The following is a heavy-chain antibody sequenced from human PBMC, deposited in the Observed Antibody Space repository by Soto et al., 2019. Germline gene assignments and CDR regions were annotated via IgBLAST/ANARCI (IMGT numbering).Heavy chain of an antibody. Sequence: QVQLQESGPGLVKPSETLSLTCTVSGGSITNYYCSWFRQPPGKGLEWIGYINYDGYSSYNLSLKRRVPLSMDAAKTQFSLMLESVTDTDTAVYYCARHGFGPLHGLVDVWGPGTTVIVSS. CDR2: INYDGYS. V-gene: IGHV4-59*08. CDR1: GGSITNYY. CDR3: ARHGFGPLHGLVDV. J-gene: IGHJ6*02. D-gene: IGHD3-10*01.